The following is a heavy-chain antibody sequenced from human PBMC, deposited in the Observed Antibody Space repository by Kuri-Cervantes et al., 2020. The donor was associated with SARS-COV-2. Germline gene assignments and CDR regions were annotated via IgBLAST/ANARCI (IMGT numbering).Heavy chain of an antibody. CDR3: AKDRDCSGGSCCDYYYYGMDV. D-gene: IGHD2-15*01. CDR1: GFTFSDYY. V-gene: IGHV3-11*06. J-gene: IGHJ6*02. Sequence: LSLTCAASGFTFSDYYMSWIRQAPGKGLEWVSYISSSSSYTNYADSVKGRFTISRDNAKNSLYLQMNSLRAEDTAVYYCAKDRDCSGGSCCDYYYYGMDVWGQGTTVTVSS. CDR2: ISSSSSYT.